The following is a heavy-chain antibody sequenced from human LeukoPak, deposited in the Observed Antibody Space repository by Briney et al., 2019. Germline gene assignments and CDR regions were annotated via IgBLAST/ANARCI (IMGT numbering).Heavy chain of an antibody. Sequence: ASVKVSCKASGYTFTSYDINWVRQATGQGLEWMGWMNPNSGNTGYAQKFQGRVTMTRNTSISTAYMELSSLRSEDTAVYYCARAPFGARARSFASCCVDYWGQGTLVTVSS. CDR2: MNPNSGNT. CDR1: GYTFTSYD. V-gene: IGHV1-8*01. J-gene: IGHJ4*02. CDR3: ARAPFGARARSFASCCVDY. D-gene: IGHD2-15*01.